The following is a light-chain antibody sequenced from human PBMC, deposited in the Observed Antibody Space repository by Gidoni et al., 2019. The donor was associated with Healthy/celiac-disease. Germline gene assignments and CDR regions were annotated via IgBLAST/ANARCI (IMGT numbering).Light chain of an antibody. V-gene: IGKV3-20*01. Sequence: EIVLTQSPGTLSFSPGERATLSCRAGQSVSSSYLAWYQQKPGQAPRLLIYGASSRATGIPDRFSGSGSGTDFTLTISRLEPEDFAVYYCQQYGSSPTTFGQXTKVEIK. J-gene: IGKJ1*01. CDR2: GAS. CDR3: QQYGSSPTT. CDR1: QSVSSSY.